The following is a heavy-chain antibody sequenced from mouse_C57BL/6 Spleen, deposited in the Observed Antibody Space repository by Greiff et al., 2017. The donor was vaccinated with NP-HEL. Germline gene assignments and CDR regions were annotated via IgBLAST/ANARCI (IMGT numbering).Heavy chain of an antibody. J-gene: IGHJ4*01. CDR3: ARYRLYAMDY. CDR2: IRNKANGYTT. V-gene: IGHV7-3*01. Sequence: EVKLVESGGGLVQPGGSLSLSCAASGFTFTDYYMSWVRQPPGKALEWLGFIRNKANGYTTEYSASVKGRFTISRDNSQSILYLQMNALRAEDSATYYCARYRLYAMDYWGQGTSVTVSS. CDR1: GFTFTDYY. D-gene: IGHD2-2*01.